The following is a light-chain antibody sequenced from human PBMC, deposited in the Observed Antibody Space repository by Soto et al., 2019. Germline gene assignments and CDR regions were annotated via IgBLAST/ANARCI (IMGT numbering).Light chain of an antibody. V-gene: IGLV2-14*01. J-gene: IGLJ1*01. CDR2: EVS. Sequence: QSALTQPASVSGSPGQSITISCTGTSSDAGGYDYVSWYQQHPGKAPKLIIYEVSKRPSGVSNRFAGSKYANTASLTISGLQTEDEGDYYCSSYTGQSTIEAFGNGTKLTV. CDR1: SSDAGGYDY. CDR3: SSYTGQSTIEA.